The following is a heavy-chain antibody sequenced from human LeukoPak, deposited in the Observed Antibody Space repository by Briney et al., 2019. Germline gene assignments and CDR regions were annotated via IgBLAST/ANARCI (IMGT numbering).Heavy chain of an antibody. V-gene: IGHV1-69*05. CDR2: IIPIFGTA. D-gene: IGHD2-2*01. Sequence: SVKVSCKASGGTFSSYAISWVRQAPGQGLEWMGGIIPIFGTANYAQKFQGRVTITTDESTSTAYMELSSLRSEDTAVYYCARSQRVVPAAVYYYMDVWGKGTTVTVSS. CDR3: ARSQRVVPAAVYYYMDV. J-gene: IGHJ6*03. CDR1: GGTFSSYA.